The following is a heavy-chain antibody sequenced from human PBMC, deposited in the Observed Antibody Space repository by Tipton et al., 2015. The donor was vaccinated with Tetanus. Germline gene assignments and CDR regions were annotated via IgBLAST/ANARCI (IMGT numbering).Heavy chain of an antibody. Sequence: TLSLTCTVSGGSISSYYWSWIRQPPGKGLEWIGEINHSGSTNYNPSLKSRVTISVDTSKNQFSLKLSSVTAADTAVYYCARGGPGRTVSFYYYGMDVWGQGTTVTVSS. J-gene: IGHJ6*02. V-gene: IGHV4-34*01. D-gene: IGHD4-17*01. CDR2: INHSGST. CDR3: ARGGPGRTVSFYYYGMDV. CDR1: GGSISSYY.